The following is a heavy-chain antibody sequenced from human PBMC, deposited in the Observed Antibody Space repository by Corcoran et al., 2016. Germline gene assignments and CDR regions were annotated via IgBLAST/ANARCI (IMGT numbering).Heavy chain of an antibody. CDR3: AREGRYCSGGSCSSNWFDP. J-gene: IGHJ5*02. V-gene: IGHV4-39*07. CDR1: GGSISSSSYY. CDR2: INYSGST. D-gene: IGHD2-15*01. Sequence: QLQLQESGPGLVKPSETLSLTCTVSGGSISSSSYYWGWIRQPPGKGLEWIGSINYSGSTYYNPSLQSRVTISVDTSKNQFSLKLSSVTAADPAVYYCAREGRYCSGGSCSSNWFDPWGQGTLVTVSS.